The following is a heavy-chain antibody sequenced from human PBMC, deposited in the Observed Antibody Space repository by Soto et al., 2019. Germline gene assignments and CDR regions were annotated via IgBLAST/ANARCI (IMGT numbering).Heavy chain of an antibody. CDR2: IDPSDSYT. V-gene: IGHV5-10-1*01. Sequence: PGESLKISWKGSGYSFTSYWISWVRQMPGKGLEWMGRIDPSDSYTNYSPSFQGHVTISADKSISTAYLQWSSLKASDTAMYYCARHSLTYGDYGYAKTCFDPWGQGTLVTVSS. J-gene: IGHJ5*02. D-gene: IGHD4-17*01. CDR1: GYSFTSYW. CDR3: ARHSLTYGDYGYAKTCFDP.